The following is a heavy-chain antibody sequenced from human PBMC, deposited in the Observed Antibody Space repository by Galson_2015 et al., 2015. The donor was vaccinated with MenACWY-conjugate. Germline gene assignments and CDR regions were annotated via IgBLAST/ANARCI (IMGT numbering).Heavy chain of an antibody. V-gene: IGHV1-18*01. Sequence: SVKVSCKASGYSFTSYGFTWVRQAPGQGLEWMGWISTYNGDTNYAQRPQGRVTMTTDTSTSTAYMDLRSLKSDDTAVYYCARLRYCTGGTCHPTFDYWGQGTLVTVSS. CDR1: GYSFTSYG. D-gene: IGHD2-8*02. CDR3: ARLRYCTGGTCHPTFDY. J-gene: IGHJ4*02. CDR2: ISTYNGDT.